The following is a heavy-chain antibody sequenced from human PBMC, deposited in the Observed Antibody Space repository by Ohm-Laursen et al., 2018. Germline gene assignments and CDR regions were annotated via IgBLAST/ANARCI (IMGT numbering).Heavy chain of an antibody. CDR3: ARLGLVPEDYFGMDV. D-gene: IGHD6-6*01. V-gene: IGHV3-53*01. CDR2: IYTGGTT. J-gene: IGHJ6*02. CDR1: EFTVSSNF. Sequence: SLRLSCSASEFTVSSNFMSWVRQAPGKGLEWVSIIYTGGTTYYADSVKGRFTISRDNAKNTLFLQMNNLAAEDTATYYCARLGLVPEDYFGMDVWGQGTTVTVSS.